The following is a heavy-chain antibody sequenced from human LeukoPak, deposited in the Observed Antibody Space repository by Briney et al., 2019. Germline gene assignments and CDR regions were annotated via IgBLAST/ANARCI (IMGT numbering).Heavy chain of an antibody. J-gene: IGHJ4*02. CDR1: GFTFSSYA. D-gene: IGHD3-10*01. CDR3: AKVGSGSPYYFDY. CDR2: ISGSGGST. V-gene: IGHV3-23*01. Sequence: GGSLRLSCAASGFTFSSYAMSWVRQAPGKGLEWVSAISGSGGSTYYADSVMGRFTISRDKSKNPVHLQMNSLRAEDTAVYYCAKVGSGSPYYFDYWGQGTLVTVSS.